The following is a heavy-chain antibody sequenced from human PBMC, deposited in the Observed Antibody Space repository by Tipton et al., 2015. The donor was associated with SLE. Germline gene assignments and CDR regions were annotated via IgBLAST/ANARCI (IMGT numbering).Heavy chain of an antibody. CDR2: ISGRVYGT. J-gene: IGHJ6*02. CDR3: AKDLDSSSWSVYFYYGMDV. V-gene: IGHV3-23*01. D-gene: IGHD6-13*01. Sequence: SLRLSCAASGVTFGSYGMNWVRQAQGTGMERVSGISGRVYGTYYADSVKGRFTISRDNSNNTLYLQINALTNEDTATYYCAKDLDSSSWSVYFYYGMDVWGRGTSATVSS. CDR1: GVTFGSYG.